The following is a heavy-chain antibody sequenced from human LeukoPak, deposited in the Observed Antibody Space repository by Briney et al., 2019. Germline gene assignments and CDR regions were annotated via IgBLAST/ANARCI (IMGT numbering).Heavy chain of an antibody. V-gene: IGHV4-61*03. J-gene: IGHJ4*02. CDR2: IYYTGKT. Sequence: SETLSLTCTVSGDSVSNGNYYWSWLRQPPGRALEWIGYIYYTGKTYYNPSLEGRVTILVDTSRSHFSVKLSSVTAADTAVYYCARSQNYYGSGDYWSQGTLVTVSS. D-gene: IGHD3-10*01. CDR3: ARSQNYYGSGDY. CDR1: GDSVSNGNYY.